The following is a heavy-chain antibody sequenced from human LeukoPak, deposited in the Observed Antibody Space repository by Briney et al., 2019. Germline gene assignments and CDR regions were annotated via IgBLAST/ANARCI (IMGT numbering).Heavy chain of an antibody. V-gene: IGHV3-21*01. Sequence: GGSLRLSCAASGFTFSSYNMNWVRQAPGKGLEWVSSISISHSYISYADSVKGRFTISRDNAKNSLFLQMNSLRAEDTAVYYCARERYTYGFDYWGQGTLVTVSS. J-gene: IGHJ4*02. CDR3: ARERYTYGFDY. CDR1: GFTFSSYN. CDR2: ISISHSYI. D-gene: IGHD5-18*01.